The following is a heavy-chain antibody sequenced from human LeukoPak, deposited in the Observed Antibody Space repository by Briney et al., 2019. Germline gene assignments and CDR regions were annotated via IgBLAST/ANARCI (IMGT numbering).Heavy chain of an antibody. J-gene: IGHJ4*02. CDR2: IRQDGREK. D-gene: IGHD3-3*01. CDR1: GFTFSSYW. V-gene: IGHV3-7*01. Sequence: GGSLRLSCAASGFTFSSYWMSWVRQAPGKGLEWVANIRQDGREKYYVDSVKGRFTISRDNAKNSLYLQMNSLRAEDTAVYYCARDKGGPYYDFWSGYYPEYFDYWGQGTLVTVSS. CDR3: ARDKGGPYYDFWSGYYPEYFDY.